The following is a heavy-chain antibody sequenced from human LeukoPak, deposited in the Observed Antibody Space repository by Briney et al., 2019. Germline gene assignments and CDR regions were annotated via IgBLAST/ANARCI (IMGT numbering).Heavy chain of an antibody. J-gene: IGHJ4*02. CDR2: IYSGGST. V-gene: IGHV3-53*01. CDR1: GFTVSSNY. D-gene: IGHD3-22*01. Sequence: PGGSLRLSCAASGFTVSSNYMSWVRQAPGKGLEWVSVIYSGGSTYYADSVKGRFTISRENSKNTLYLQMNSLRAEDTAVYYCARENYDSSGYDYWGQGTLVTVSS. CDR3: ARENYDSSGYDY.